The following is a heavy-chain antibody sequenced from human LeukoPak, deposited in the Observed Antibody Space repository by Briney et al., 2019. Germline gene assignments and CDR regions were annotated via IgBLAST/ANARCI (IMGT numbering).Heavy chain of an antibody. Sequence: PSETLSLTCTVSGGSISSYYWSWIRQPPGKGLEWIGYIYYSGSTNYNPSLKSRVTISVDTSKNQFSLKLSSVTAADTAVYYSARQGVGASSGYNWFDPWAREPWSPSPQ. CDR2: IYYSGST. D-gene: IGHD1-26*01. CDR1: GGSISSYY. V-gene: IGHV4-59*08. CDR3: ARQGVGASSGYNWFDP. J-gene: IGHJ5*02.